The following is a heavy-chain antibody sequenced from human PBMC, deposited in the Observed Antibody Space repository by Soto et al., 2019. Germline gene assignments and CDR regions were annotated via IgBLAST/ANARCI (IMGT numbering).Heavy chain of an antibody. Sequence: QVQLVESGGGVVQPGRSLRLSCAASGFTFSTYNMHWVRQAPGKGLEWVALIWYDGSNKYYADSVKGRFTISRDNSKNTLYLQMNSLRAEDTAVYFCSRGLDYGDYNRNYYYYYMDVWGEGTTVTVSS. V-gene: IGHV3-33*01. CDR2: IWYDGSNK. CDR3: SRGLDYGDYNRNYYYYYMDV. J-gene: IGHJ6*03. D-gene: IGHD4-17*01. CDR1: GFTFSTYN.